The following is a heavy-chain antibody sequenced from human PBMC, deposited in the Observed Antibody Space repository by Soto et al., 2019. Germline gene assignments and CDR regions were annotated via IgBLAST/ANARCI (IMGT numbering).Heavy chain of an antibody. V-gene: IGHV4-59*01. CDR2: IYHSGTT. Sequence: PSETLSLTCTVSGGSISSYYWSWIRQPPGKGLEWIGYIYHSGTTYYNPSLKSRVTMSVDTSKNQFSLNLSSVTAADTAVYYCATYGAERRDFDYWGQGSLVTVSS. CDR3: ATYGAERRDFDY. D-gene: IGHD3-10*01. CDR1: GGSISSYY. J-gene: IGHJ4*02.